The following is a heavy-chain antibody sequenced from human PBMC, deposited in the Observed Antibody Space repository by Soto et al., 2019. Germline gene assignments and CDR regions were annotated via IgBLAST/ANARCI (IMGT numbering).Heavy chain of an antibody. D-gene: IGHD5-12*01. J-gene: IGHJ4*02. CDR2: IIPIFGTA. CDR1: GGTFSSYA. Sequence: SVKVSCKASGGTFSSYAISWVRQAPGQGLEWMGGIIPIFGTANYAQKFQGRVTITADESTSTAYMELSSLRSEDTAVYYCARDKEEMATSLYYFDYWGQGTLVTVSS. V-gene: IGHV1-69*13. CDR3: ARDKEEMATSLYYFDY.